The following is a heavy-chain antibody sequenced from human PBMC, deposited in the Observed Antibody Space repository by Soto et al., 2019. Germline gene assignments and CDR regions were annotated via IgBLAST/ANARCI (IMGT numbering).Heavy chain of an antibody. CDR1: GGSISSYY. CDR3: ARDSSSSWYGPTGYYGMDV. D-gene: IGHD6-13*01. CDR2: IYYSGST. V-gene: IGHV4-59*01. Sequence: SGTLSLTCTVSGGSISSYYWSWSRQPPGKGLEWIGYIYYSGSTNYNPSLKSRVTISVDTSKNQFSLKLSSVTAADTAVYYCARDSSSSWYGPTGYYGMDVWGQGTTVTVSS. J-gene: IGHJ6*02.